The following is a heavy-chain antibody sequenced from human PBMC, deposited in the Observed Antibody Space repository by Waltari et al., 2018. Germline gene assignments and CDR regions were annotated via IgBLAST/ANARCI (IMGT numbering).Heavy chain of an antibody. D-gene: IGHD6-6*01. CDR2: FVSGGST. CDR1: GFTVSSNY. CDR3: ARVVEQLARWFDP. J-gene: IGHJ5*02. Sequence: EVQLVESGGGLIQPGGSLRLSCAASGFTVSSNYMSWVRQAPGKGMEWVLVFVSGGSTYYADSVKGRFTISRDNSKNTLYLQMNSLRAEDTAVYYCARVVEQLARWFDPWGQGTLVTVSS. V-gene: IGHV3-53*01.